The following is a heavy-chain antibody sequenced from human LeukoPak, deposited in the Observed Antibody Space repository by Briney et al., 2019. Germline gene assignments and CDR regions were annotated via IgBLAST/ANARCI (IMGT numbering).Heavy chain of an antibody. V-gene: IGHV3-15*01. CDR1: GFTFSNAW. CDR3: TTAQIWFGEDF. D-gene: IGHD3-10*01. Sequence: PGGSLRLSCAASGFTFSNAWMSWVRQAPGEGLEWVGRIKGRTDGGTTDYAAPVKGRFTISRDDSESTLYLQMNSLKTEDTAVYYCTTAQIWFGEDFWGQGTLVTVSS. J-gene: IGHJ4*02. CDR2: IKGRTDGGTT.